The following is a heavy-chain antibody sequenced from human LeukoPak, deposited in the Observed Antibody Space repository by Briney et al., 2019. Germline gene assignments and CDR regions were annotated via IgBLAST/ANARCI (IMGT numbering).Heavy chain of an antibody. J-gene: IGHJ4*02. CDR2: IYTSGST. D-gene: IGHD5-18*01. V-gene: IGHV4-4*07. Sequence: SETLSLTCTVSGGSISSYYWSWIRQPAGKGLEWIGRIYTSGSTNYNPSLKSRVTMSVDTSKNQFSLKLSSVTAAGTAVYYCARDGFGYSYGYYFDYWGQGTLVTVSS. CDR3: ARDGFGYSYGYYFDY. CDR1: GGSISSYY.